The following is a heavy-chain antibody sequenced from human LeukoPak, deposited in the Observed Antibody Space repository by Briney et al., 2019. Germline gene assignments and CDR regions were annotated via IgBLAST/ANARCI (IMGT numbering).Heavy chain of an antibody. CDR2: ISGSGSGT. D-gene: IGHD1-26*01. J-gene: IGHJ4*02. Sequence: QPGGSLRLSCAASGFTFSSYVMNWVRQAPGKGLEWVSTISGSGSGTYYTDSVKGRFTISRDNSKNTLYLQMNSLRAEDTAIYYCALRERAENWGQGTLVIVSS. V-gene: IGHV3-23*01. CDR1: GFTFSSYV. CDR3: ALRERAEN.